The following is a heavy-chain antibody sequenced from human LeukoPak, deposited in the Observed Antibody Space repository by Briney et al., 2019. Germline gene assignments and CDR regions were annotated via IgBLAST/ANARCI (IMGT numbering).Heavy chain of an antibody. Sequence: ASVKVSCKASGYTFTGYYMHWVRQAPGQGLEWMGWIHPNSGGTNYAQKFQGRVTMTRDTSISTAYMELSRLRSDDTAVYYCAREGIRDTAMVFDYWGQGTLVTVSS. CDR2: IHPNSGGT. V-gene: IGHV1-2*02. CDR3: AREGIRDTAMVFDY. J-gene: IGHJ4*02. D-gene: IGHD5-18*01. CDR1: GYTFTGYY.